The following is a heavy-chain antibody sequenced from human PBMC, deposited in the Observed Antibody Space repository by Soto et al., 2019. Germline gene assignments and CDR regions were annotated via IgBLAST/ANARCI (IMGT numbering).Heavy chain of an antibody. J-gene: IGHJ4*02. CDR3: ARVSAVALTGYFDF. CDR2: VSSNGGST. V-gene: IGHV3-64*01. CDR1: GFTFSNYA. Sequence: GGSLRLSCAASGFTFSNYAMHWVRQAPGKGLESVSGVSSNGGSTYYANSVKGRFTISRDNSKNTLYLQMGSLRGEDMAVYYCARVSAVALTGYFDFWGQGTLVTVSS. D-gene: IGHD6-19*01.